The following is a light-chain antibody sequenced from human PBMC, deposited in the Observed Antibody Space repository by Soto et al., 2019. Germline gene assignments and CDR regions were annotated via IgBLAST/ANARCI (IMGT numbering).Light chain of an antibody. V-gene: IGKV3-15*01. J-gene: IGKJ1*01. Sequence: EKVMTQSPATPSVSPREKATLSCRASQSVRSNLAWSQQKPGQTPRLLIYGASTRATGIPARFSGSGSGTEFTLPISSLQSEDFAVYYCQQYNSWRTFGQGTKV. CDR2: GAS. CDR1: QSVRSN. CDR3: QQYNSWRT.